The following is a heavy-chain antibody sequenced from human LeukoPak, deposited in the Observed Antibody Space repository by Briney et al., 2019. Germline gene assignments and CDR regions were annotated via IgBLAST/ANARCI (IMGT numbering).Heavy chain of an antibody. CDR3: AEDATAVIGTVYMDV. D-gene: IGHD1-20*01. CDR2: MSKLGDII. V-gene: IGHV3-11*04. Sequence: LSLTCTVSGGSISSSSYYWRWIRQPPGKGLEWISHMSKLGDIIHYADSVEGRFTSSRDNARNSVYLQLNSLRAGDMAVYYCAEDATAVIGTVYMDVWGKGTTVTISS. J-gene: IGHJ6*03. CDR1: GGSISSSSYY.